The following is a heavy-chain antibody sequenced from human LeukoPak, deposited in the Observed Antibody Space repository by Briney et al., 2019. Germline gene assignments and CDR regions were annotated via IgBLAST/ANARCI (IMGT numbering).Heavy chain of an antibody. J-gene: IGHJ4*02. Sequence: GGSLRLSCAASGFIFDDYAMHWVRPAPRKGLGWVSGISWNSGSIGYADSVKGRFTISRDNAKNSLYLQMNSLRAEDTAVYYCAADRNDPGYWGQGTLVTVSS. CDR1: GFIFDDYA. D-gene: IGHD1-1*01. V-gene: IGHV3-9*01. CDR3: AADRNDPGY. CDR2: ISWNSGSI.